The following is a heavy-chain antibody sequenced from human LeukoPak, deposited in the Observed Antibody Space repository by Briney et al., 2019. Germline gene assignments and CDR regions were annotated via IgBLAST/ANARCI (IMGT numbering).Heavy chain of an antibody. Sequence: TGGSLRLSCAASGFTFSNYAMTWVRQAPGKGLEWVANIKNDGAVKNYVDSVKGRFTISRDNAKNSLYLQMNSLRAEDTAVYYCAKDSYSKGDFWGQGVLVTVSS. V-gene: IGHV3-7*01. J-gene: IGHJ4*02. CDR2: IKNDGAVK. D-gene: IGHD6-13*01. CDR1: GFTFSNYA. CDR3: AKDSYSKGDF.